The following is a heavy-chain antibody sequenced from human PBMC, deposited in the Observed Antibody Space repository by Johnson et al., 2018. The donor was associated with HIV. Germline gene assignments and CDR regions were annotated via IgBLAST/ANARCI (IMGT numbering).Heavy chain of an antibody. V-gene: IGHV3-7*03. Sequence: VQLVESGGGLVQPGGSLRLSCAASGFTFSSYWMSWVRQAPGKGLEWVANIKQDGSNKYYADSVKGRFTISRDNSKNTLNLQMNSLSAEDTAVYYCAKVGYYYDSSGYYVDAFDIWGQGTMVTVYS. D-gene: IGHD3-22*01. CDR2: IKQDGSNK. J-gene: IGHJ3*02. CDR3: AKVGYYYDSSGYYVDAFDI. CDR1: GFTFSSYW.